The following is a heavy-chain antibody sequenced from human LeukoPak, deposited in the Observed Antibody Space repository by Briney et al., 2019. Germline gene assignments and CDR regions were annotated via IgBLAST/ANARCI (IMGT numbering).Heavy chain of an antibody. J-gene: IGHJ3*01. CDR3: ARPAYTAAYDL. CDR1: GFTFSSYG. Sequence: GGSLRLSCEASGFTFSSYGMHWVRRAPGKGLEWMTVISHDGSNEYYVDSVKGRFTISRDNTKSSLYLQMNSLRAEDTAVYYCARPAYTAAYDLWGQGTMVTVSS. D-gene: IGHD3-16*01. V-gene: IGHV3-30*03. CDR2: ISHDGSNE.